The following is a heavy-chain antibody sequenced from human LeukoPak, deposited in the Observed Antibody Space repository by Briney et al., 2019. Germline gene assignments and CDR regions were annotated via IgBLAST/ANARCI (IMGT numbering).Heavy chain of an antibody. CDR2: ISGSGGST. CDR1: GFTFSSYA. Sequence: GGSLRLSCAASGFTFSSYAMSWVRQAPGKGLEWVSAISGSGGSTYYADSVKGRFTISRDNSKNTLYLQMNSLRAEDTAVYYCAKSDGYYYYYGMDVWGQGTRSPSP. V-gene: IGHV3-23*01. CDR3: AKSDGYYYYYGMDV. J-gene: IGHJ6*02.